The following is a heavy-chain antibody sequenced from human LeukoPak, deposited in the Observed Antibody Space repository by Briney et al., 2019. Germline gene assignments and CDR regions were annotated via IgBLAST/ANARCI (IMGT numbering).Heavy chain of an antibody. CDR2: MNPNSGNT. CDR1: GYTFTSYD. D-gene: IGHD3-9*01. J-gene: IGHJ6*03. Sequence: GASVKVSCKASGYTFTSYDINWVRQATGQGLEWMGWMNPNSGNTGYAQKFQGRVTMTRNTSISTAYMELSSLRSEDTAVYYCARGSSSLLRYFGTVDYYYMDVWGKGTTVTISS. CDR3: ARGSSSLLRYFGTVDYYYMDV. V-gene: IGHV1-8*01.